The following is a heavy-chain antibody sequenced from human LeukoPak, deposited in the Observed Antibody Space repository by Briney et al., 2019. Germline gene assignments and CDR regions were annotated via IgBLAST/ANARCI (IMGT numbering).Heavy chain of an antibody. CDR1: GYTFTDYY. CDR3: ATEQMITFGGVIATNNWFDP. J-gene: IGHJ5*02. V-gene: IGHV1-69-2*01. Sequence: ATVTISCKASGYTFTDYYMHWVQQAPGKGLEWMGRVDPEDGETIYAEKFQGRVTITADTSTDTAYMELSSLRSEDTAVYYCATEQMITFGGVIATNNWFDPWGQGTLVTVSS. D-gene: IGHD3-16*02. CDR2: VDPEDGET.